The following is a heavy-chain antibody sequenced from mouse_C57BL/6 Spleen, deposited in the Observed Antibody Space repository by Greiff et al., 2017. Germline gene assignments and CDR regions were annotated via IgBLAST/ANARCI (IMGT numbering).Heavy chain of an antibody. D-gene: IGHD1-1*01. J-gene: IGHJ1*03. CDR3: AKATVVAQYWYFDV. Sequence: QVQLQQPGAELVKPGASVKLSCKASGYTFTSYWMHWVKQRPGRGLEWIGRIDPNSGGTKYNEKFKSKATLTVDKPSSTAYMQLSSLTSEDSAVYYWAKATVVAQYWYFDVWGTGTTVTVSS. CDR1: GYTFTSYW. V-gene: IGHV1-72*01. CDR2: IDPNSGGT.